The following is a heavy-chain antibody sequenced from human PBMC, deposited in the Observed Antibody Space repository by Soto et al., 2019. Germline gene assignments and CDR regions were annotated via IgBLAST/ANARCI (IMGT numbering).Heavy chain of an antibody. V-gene: IGHV5-51*01. J-gene: IGHJ4*02. CDR1: GYSFSNYW. CDR3: ARGPNSLTGYYGPFEY. D-gene: IGHD3-9*01. Sequence: GESLKISCKGSGYSFSNYWIAWVRQMPGKGLEWMGIIYPGDSDTRYSPSFQGQVTISADKSISTAYLQMNSLKTEDTAVYYCARGPNSLTGYYGPFEYWGQGTLVTVSS. CDR2: IYPGDSDT.